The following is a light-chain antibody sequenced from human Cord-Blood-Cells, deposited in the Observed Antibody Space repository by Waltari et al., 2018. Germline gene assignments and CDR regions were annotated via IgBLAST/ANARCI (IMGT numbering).Light chain of an antibody. V-gene: IGLV2-14*01. J-gene: IGLJ1*01. CDR1: SSDVGGYYS. CDR3: SSYTSSSTLV. Sequence: QSALTQPASVSGSPGQSITISCTGTSSDVGGYYSVSWYQQHPGKAPKLMIYDVSNRPSGFSNRFSGSKSVNTASLTISGLQAEDEADYYCSSYTSSSTLVFGTGTKVTVL. CDR2: DVS.